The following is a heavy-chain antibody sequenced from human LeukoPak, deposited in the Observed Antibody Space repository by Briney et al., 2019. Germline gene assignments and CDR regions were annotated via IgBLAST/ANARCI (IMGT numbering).Heavy chain of an antibody. CDR3: ARANTPFADY. D-gene: IGHD2-2*02. CDR1: GFTFSSYD. Sequence: GGSLRLSCAASGFTFSSYDMHWGRQAPGKGLEWVAVISYDGSNKYYADSVKGRFAISRDNSKNTVYLQMNSLRVEDTAVYYCARANTPFADYWGQGTLVTVSS. V-gene: IGHV3-30*09. J-gene: IGHJ4*02. CDR2: ISYDGSNK.